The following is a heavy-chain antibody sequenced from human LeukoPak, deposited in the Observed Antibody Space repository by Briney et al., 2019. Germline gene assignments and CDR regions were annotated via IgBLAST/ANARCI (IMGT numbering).Heavy chain of an antibody. D-gene: IGHD6-13*01. CDR2: ISGNGGST. J-gene: IGHJ4*02. V-gene: IGHV3-64D*06. CDR1: GFTFSSYA. Sequence: PGGSLRLSCSASGFTFSSYAMHWVRQAPGKGLEYVSAISGNGGSTYYADSVKGRFTISRDNSKNTLYLQMSSLRAEDTAVYYCVKDGEYSSSWYDYWGQGTLVTVSS. CDR3: VKDGEYSSSWYDY.